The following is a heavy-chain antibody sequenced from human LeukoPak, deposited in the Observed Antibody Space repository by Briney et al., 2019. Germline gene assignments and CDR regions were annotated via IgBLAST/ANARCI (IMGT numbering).Heavy chain of an antibody. V-gene: IGHV1-2*02. Sequence: ASVKVSCKASGYIFTDYYVHWVRQAPGQGLEWMGWINPTRGATEYAQKFQGRVTMTRDTSISTAYMDLSRLGSDDTAMYYCARDHCTSNSCYEDYYYGMDVWGQGTTVTVSS. D-gene: IGHD2-2*01. CDR1: GYIFTDYY. CDR2: INPTRGAT. J-gene: IGHJ6*02. CDR3: ARDHCTSNSCYEDYYYGMDV.